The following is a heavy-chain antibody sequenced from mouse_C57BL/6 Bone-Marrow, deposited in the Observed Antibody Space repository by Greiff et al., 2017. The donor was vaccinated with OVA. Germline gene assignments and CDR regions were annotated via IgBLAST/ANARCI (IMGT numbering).Heavy chain of an antibody. CDR1: GFNIKNTY. CDR3: AHYGNYPFYYAMDY. V-gene: IGHV14-3*01. D-gene: IGHD2-1*01. J-gene: IGHJ4*01. CDR2: IDPANGNP. Sequence: EVQLQQSVAELVRPGASVKLSCTASGFNIKNTYMHWVKQRPEQGLEWIGRIDPANGNPKYAPKFQGKAPITADTSSNTAYLQLNSLTSEDTAIYYGAHYGNYPFYYAMDYWGQGTSVTVSS.